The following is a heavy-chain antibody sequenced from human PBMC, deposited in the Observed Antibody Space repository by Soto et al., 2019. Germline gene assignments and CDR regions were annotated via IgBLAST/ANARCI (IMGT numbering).Heavy chain of an antibody. V-gene: IGHV3-53*01. Sequence: GGSLRLSCAASVFTVSSNYMIWVRQAPGRGLEWVSIIYTGGSTYYADFVKGRFTISRDNSKNTLYLEMNIPRAEDTAVYYCARDPVAGGYYYYYGMDVWGQGTTVTVS. CDR2: IYTGGST. J-gene: IGHJ6*02. CDR1: VFTVSSNY. D-gene: IGHD2-15*01. CDR3: ARDPVAGGYYYYYGMDV.